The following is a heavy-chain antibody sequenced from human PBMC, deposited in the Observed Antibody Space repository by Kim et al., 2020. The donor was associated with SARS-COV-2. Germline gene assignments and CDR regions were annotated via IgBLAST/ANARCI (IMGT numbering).Heavy chain of an antibody. Sequence: ASVKVSCSVSGHTLTTLAINWVRQAPGKGLEWVGGFDPEDGATMYAQQFQGRVIMTEDTSTDTVYLEVSSLRSEDTAVYYCASDAPDGNAGFPIHWGQGTLVTVSS. CDR1: GHTLTTLA. CDR3: ASDAPDGNAGFPIH. D-gene: IGHD1-1*01. J-gene: IGHJ1*01. V-gene: IGHV1-24*01. CDR2: FDPEDGAT.